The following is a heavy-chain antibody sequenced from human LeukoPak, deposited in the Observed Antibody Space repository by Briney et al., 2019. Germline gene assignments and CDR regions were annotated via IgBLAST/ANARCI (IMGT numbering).Heavy chain of an antibody. CDR2: IKQDGSEK. D-gene: IGHD2-21*01. J-gene: IGHJ6*03. Sequence: PGGSPRLSCAASGFTFSSYWMSWVRQAPGKGLEWVANIKQDGSEKYYVDSVKGRFTISRDNAKNSLYLQMNSLRAEDTAVYYCARGRTPYCGGDCYSYYYYMDVWGKGTTVTVSS. CDR3: ARGRTPYCGGDCYSYYYYMDV. CDR1: GFTFSSYW. V-gene: IGHV3-7*01.